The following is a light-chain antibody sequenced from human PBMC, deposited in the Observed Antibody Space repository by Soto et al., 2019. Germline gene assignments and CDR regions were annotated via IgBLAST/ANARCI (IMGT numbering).Light chain of an antibody. CDR1: QSVSNY. CDR2: DAS. Sequence: EIVLTQSPATLSLSPGERATLSCRASQSVSNYLGWYQQEPGQAPRLLIYDASNRATAIPARFSGSGSGTDFTLTISSLEPEDFAVYYCQKGGTVGEGTRLEIQ. J-gene: IGKJ5*01. CDR3: QKGGT. V-gene: IGKV3-11*01.